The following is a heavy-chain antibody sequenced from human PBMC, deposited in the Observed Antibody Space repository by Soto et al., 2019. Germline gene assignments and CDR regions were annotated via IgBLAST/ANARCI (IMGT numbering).Heavy chain of an antibody. Sequence: QVQLVQSGAEVRTPESSLTVSCKAIGFAFTTNDIHWVRQAPGQRLAWMGWMNGNTDSTDSAEEFGGKLLLTWNTSRSTAYLELPGLTSKATAVYYCAREAVEVASIRLDPWGQGTHVNVS. D-gene: IGHD3-3*01. CDR2: MNGNTDST. CDR1: GFAFTTND. J-gene: IGHJ5*02. CDR3: AREAVEVASIRLDP. V-gene: IGHV1-8*02.